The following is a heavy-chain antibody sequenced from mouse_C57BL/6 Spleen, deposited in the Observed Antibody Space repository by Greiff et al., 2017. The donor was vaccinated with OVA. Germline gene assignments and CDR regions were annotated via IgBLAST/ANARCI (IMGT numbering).Heavy chain of an antibody. CDR3: ARSRMDGETHYNN. V-gene: IGHV1-81*01. CDR2: IYPRSGNT. CDR1: GYTFTSYG. Sequence: LVESGAELARPGASVKLSCKASGYTFTSYGISWVKQRTGQGLEWIGEIYPRSGNTYYNEKFKGKATLTADKSSSTAYMELRSLTSEDSAVFRCARSRMDGETHYNNWGKGTTLTVSS. J-gene: IGHJ2*01. D-gene: IGHD2-13*01.